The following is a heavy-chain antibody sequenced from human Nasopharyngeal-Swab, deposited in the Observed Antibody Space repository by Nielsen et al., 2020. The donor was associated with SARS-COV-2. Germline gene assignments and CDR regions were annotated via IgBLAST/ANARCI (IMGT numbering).Heavy chain of an antibody. J-gene: IGHJ6*03. CDR2: IIPIFGTA. CDR3: ARDISGYSYGGRYYYYMDV. Sequence: SVKVSCKASGGTFSSYAISWVRQAPGQGLEWMGGIIPIFGTANYAQKFQGRVTITADKSTSTAYMELSSLRSEDTAVYYCARDISGYSYGGRYYYYMDVWGKGTTVTVSS. CDR1: GGTFSSYA. D-gene: IGHD5-18*01. V-gene: IGHV1-69*06.